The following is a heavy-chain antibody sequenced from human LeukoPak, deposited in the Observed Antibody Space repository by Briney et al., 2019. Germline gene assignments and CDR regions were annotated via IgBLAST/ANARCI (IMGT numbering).Heavy chain of an antibody. CDR2: ISSSGSTI. V-gene: IGHV3-11*04. J-gene: IGHJ3*02. D-gene: IGHD3-10*01. Sequence: PGGSLRLSCAASGFTFSDYYMSWIRQAPGKGLEWVSYISSSGSTIYYADSVKGRFTISRDNAKNSLYLQMNSLRAEDTAVYYCASPAHHYYGSGRGAFDIWGQGTMVTVSS. CDR3: ASPAHHYYGSGRGAFDI. CDR1: GFTFSDYY.